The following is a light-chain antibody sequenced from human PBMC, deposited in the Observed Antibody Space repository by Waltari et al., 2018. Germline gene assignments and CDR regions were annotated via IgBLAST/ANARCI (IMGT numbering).Light chain of an antibody. V-gene: IGLV4-69*01. CDR2: LNDDGSH. CDR1: SGHSSYA. J-gene: IGLJ2*01. Sequence: QLVLTQSPSASASLGASVKLTCTLSSGHSSYAIAWHQQQPEKGPRFLMKLNDDGSHGKGDGIPDRFSGSSSGAERYLTISSLQSEDEADYYCQTWASGIVVFGGGTKLTVL. CDR3: QTWASGIVV.